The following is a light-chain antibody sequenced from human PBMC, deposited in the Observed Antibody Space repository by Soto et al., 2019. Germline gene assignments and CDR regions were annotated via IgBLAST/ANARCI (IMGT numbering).Light chain of an antibody. J-gene: IGKJ1*01. CDR1: QSISSW. Sequence: DIQMTQSPSTLSASLGDRVTITCRASQSISSWLAWYQQKPGKAPNLLIYDASSLESGVPSRFSGSGSGTEFTLTISSLQPDDCATYYCQQYNTYSRTFGQGTKVEVK. CDR2: DAS. V-gene: IGKV1-5*01. CDR3: QQYNTYSRT.